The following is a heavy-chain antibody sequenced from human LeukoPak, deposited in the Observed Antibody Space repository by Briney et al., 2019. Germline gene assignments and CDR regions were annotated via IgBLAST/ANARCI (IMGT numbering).Heavy chain of an antibody. CDR2: INHSGST. D-gene: IGHD3-3*01. V-gene: IGHV4-31*03. CDR1: GGSITSGGYY. CDR3: ARGRTSSEFWSGQYSGGFYYMDV. J-gene: IGHJ6*03. Sequence: SETLSLTCTVSGGSITSGGYYWNWIRQHPGQGLEWIGYINHSGSTFFNPSLKSRVSTFIHMSENQLSPELSSVTAADTAVYYCARGRTSSEFWSGQYSGGFYYMDVWGKGTTVIVSS.